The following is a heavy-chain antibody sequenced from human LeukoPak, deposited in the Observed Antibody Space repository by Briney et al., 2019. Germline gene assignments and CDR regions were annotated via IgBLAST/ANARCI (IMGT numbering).Heavy chain of an antibody. V-gene: IGHV4-59*01. Sequence: SETLSLTCTVSGDSITNSYWSWIRQSPGKGLEWIGYMYNSGSAIYNPSLKSRVTISTDTSKNQFSLKLTSVTAADTAVYYCARDHLTNGDGFDYWGQGTLVTVSS. J-gene: IGHJ4*02. CDR2: MYNSGSA. CDR3: ARDHLTNGDGFDY. D-gene: IGHD3-9*01. CDR1: GDSITNSY.